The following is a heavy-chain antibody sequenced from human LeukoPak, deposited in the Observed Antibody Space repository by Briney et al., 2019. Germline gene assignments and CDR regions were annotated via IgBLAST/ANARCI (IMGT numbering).Heavy chain of an antibody. Sequence: GGSLRLSCAASGFTFSSYGMHWVRQAPGKGLEWVAVISFDASNKYYADSVKGRFTVSRDNSKNTLYLQMNSLRAEDAAVYYCATEGSFDYWGQGTLVTVSS. V-gene: IGHV3-30*03. J-gene: IGHJ4*02. CDR1: GFTFSSYG. CDR3: ATEGSFDY. CDR2: ISFDASNK.